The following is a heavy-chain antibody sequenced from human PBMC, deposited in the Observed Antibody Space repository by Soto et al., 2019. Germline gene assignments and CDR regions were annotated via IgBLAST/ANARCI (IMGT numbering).Heavy chain of an antibody. J-gene: IGHJ4*02. CDR3: ARNRYGGYDFDS. V-gene: IGHV4-4*02. D-gene: IGHD5-12*01. Sequence: QVQLQESGPGLVKPSGTLSLTCTVSSGSITSSLWWSWVRQSPGKGLEWIGEVAQSGYMHSIPSLKSRLTRSLDGSTHRFSRRLTSVTAADTAVYYCARNRYGGYDFDSWGQGSLVTVSS. CDR2: VAQSGYM. CDR1: SGSITSSLW.